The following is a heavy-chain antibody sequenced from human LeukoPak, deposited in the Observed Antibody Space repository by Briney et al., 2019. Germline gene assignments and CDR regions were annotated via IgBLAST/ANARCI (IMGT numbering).Heavy chain of an antibody. Sequence: PGGSLRLSCAASGFTFRTYWMSWVRQAPGKGLEWVASINQGGSETYYVESVKGRFTISRDNAMNSFFLQMNSLRAEGTAVYYCARLIGDRTIYDYWGQGTLVTVSS. V-gene: IGHV3-7*01. CDR1: GFTFRTYW. J-gene: IGHJ4*02. CDR2: INQGGSET. D-gene: IGHD6-6*01. CDR3: ARLIGDRTIYDY.